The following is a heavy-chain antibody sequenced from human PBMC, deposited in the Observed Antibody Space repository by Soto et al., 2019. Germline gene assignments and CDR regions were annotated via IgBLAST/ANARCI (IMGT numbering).Heavy chain of an antibody. V-gene: IGHV3-30*18. CDR1: GFTFSGYC. J-gene: IGHJ4*02. Sequence: PGGALRLSCXASGFTFSGYCMRWLRQAQGRGLEWVAVISYGGSNKYYADSVKGRFTISRDNSKNTLYLQMNSLRAEDTAVYYCAKDYDYVWGSYRFDHWGQGTLVTVSS. CDR3: AKDYDYVWGSYRFDH. D-gene: IGHD3-16*02. CDR2: ISYGGSNK.